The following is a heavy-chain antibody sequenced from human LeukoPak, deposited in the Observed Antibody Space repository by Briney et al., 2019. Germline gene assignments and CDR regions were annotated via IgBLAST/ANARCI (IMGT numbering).Heavy chain of an antibody. D-gene: IGHD1-26*01. CDR1: GFTFSSYS. V-gene: IGHV3-48*04. CDR2: ISSSSSTI. Sequence: GGSLRLSCAASGFTFSSYSMNWVRQAPGKGLEWVSYISSSSSTIYYADSVKGRSTISRDNAKNSLYLQMNSLRAEDTAVYYCARADGVSGSYFDYWGQGTLVTVSS. J-gene: IGHJ4*02. CDR3: ARADGVSGSYFDY.